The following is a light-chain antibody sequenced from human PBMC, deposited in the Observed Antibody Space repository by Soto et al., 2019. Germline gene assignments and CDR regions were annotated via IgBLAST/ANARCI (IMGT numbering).Light chain of an antibody. CDR2: GAY. V-gene: IGKV3-20*01. CDR3: QQYSSSWT. J-gene: IGKJ1*01. CDR1: QSVSSSY. Sequence: EIVLTQSPGTLSLSPGERATLSCRASQSVSSSYLAWYRQKPGQAPRLLIYGAYSRDTGIPDRFSGSGSGTDFTLTISRLEPEDFAVYYCQQYSSSWTFGQGTKVDI.